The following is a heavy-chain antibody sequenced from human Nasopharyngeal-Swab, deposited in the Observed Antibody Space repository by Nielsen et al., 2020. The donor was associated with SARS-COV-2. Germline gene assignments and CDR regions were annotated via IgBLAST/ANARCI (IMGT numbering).Heavy chain of an antibody. D-gene: IGHD2-15*01. Sequence: SETLSLTCTVSGGSISSYYWSWIRQPPGKGLEWIGYIYYSGSTNYNPSLKSRVTISVDTSKNQFSLKLSSVTAADTAVYYCASYSRLLGLFDYWGLGTLVTVSS. CDR3: ASYSRLLGLFDY. V-gene: IGHV4-59*01. CDR2: IYYSGST. J-gene: IGHJ4*02. CDR1: GGSISSYY.